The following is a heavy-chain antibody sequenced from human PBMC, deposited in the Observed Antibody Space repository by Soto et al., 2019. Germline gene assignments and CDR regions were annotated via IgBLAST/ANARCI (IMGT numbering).Heavy chain of an antibody. CDR1: GFTFSSYA. CDR3: AKASVIVEVPAAEYYFDY. Sequence: LRLSCAASGFTFSSYAMSWVRQAPGKGLEWVSAISGSGGSTYYADSVKGRFTISRDNSKNTLYLQMNSLRAEDTAVYYCAKASVIVEVPAAEYYFDYWGQGTLVTVSS. V-gene: IGHV3-23*01. CDR2: ISGSGGST. D-gene: IGHD2-2*01. J-gene: IGHJ4*02.